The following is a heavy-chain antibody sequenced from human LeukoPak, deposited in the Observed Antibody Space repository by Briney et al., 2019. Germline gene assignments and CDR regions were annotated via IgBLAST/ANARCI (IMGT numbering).Heavy chain of an antibody. Sequence: SETLSLTCTVSGGSIISYYWGWIRQPPGKGLEWIGYIYYSGSTNYNPSLKSRVTISVDTSKNQFSLTLSSVTAADTAVYYCARHQVDYGDYVNAFDIWGQGKMVTVSS. V-gene: IGHV4-59*08. J-gene: IGHJ3*02. CDR1: GGSIISYY. D-gene: IGHD4-17*01. CDR3: ARHQVDYGDYVNAFDI. CDR2: IYYSGST.